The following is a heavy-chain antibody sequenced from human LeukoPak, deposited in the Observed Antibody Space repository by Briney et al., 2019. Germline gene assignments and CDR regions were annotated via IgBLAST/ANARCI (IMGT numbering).Heavy chain of an antibody. Sequence: SEALSLTCTVSGGSISSDTCYWSWIRQPAGKGLEWIGRMYNSGSTNYNPSLKSRVTISVDTSNNQFSLRLSSVTAADTAVYYCVRERTMVGGADIWGQGTKVTVSS. CDR1: GGSISSDTCY. D-gene: IGHD2-21*01. J-gene: IGHJ3*02. CDR3: VRERTMVGGADI. V-gene: IGHV4-61*02. CDR2: MYNSGST.